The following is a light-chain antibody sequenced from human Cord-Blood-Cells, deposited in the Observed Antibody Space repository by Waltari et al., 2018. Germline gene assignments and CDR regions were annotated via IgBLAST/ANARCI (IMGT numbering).Light chain of an antibody. CDR2: AAS. V-gene: IGKV1-9*01. Sequence: DIQLTQSPSFLSASVGDRVTITCRASQGISSYLAWYHQKPGKAPKLLIYAASTLQSGVPSRFSGSGSGTEFTLTISSLQPEDFATYYCQQLNSYLTFGQGTRLEIK. J-gene: IGKJ5*01. CDR3: QQLNSYLT. CDR1: QGISSY.